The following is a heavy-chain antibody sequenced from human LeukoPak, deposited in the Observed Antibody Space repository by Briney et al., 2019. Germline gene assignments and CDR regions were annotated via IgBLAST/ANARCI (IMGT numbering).Heavy chain of an antibody. Sequence: GASVKVSCKASGYTFSGYYIHWVRQAPGQGLEWMGLIKPDSGNTKYPQKFQGRVTMTRDTSITTAYMELNRLTSDDTAVYYCVRESRGILNYFDYWGQGTLVTVSS. D-gene: IGHD6-13*01. J-gene: IGHJ4*02. CDR2: IKPDSGNT. CDR3: VRESRGILNYFDY. V-gene: IGHV1-2*02. CDR1: GYTFSGYY.